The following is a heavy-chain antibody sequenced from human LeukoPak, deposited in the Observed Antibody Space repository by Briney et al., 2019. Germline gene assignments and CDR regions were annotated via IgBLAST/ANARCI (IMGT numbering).Heavy chain of an antibody. D-gene: IGHD1-7*01. CDR3: ARWNIRGTAHQLDS. V-gene: IGHV3-7*01. CDR1: GFTLSSHW. Sequence: QAGGSLRLSCAAPGFTLSSHWMTWVRQAPGKGLEWVANINQDASAKYYVASVRGRFTISRDNAKNSIYLQMNSLRVDDTAVYYCARWNIRGTAHQLDSWGQGTLVTVSS. J-gene: IGHJ4*02. CDR2: INQDASAK.